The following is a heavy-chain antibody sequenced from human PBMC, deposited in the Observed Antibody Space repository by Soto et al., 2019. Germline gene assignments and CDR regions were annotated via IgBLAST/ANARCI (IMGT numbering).Heavy chain of an antibody. D-gene: IGHD2-21*01. CDR1: GGTLSSYA. V-gene: IGHV1-69*13. J-gene: IGHJ4*02. CDR2: IIPIFGTA. CDR3: SRGGGGGVFDH. Sequence: SVEVTCKASGGTLSSYAISWVRQAPGQGLEWMGGIIPIFGTANYAQKFQGRVTITADESTSTAYMELSSLRDEDTAVYYCSRGGGGGVFDHWGQGTLVNVSS.